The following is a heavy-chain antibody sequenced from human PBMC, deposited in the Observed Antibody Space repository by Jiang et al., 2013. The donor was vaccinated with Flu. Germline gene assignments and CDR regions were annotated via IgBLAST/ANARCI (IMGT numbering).Heavy chain of an antibody. Sequence: SGAEVKKPGSSVKVSCKASGGTFSSYAISWVRQAPGQGLEWMGRIIPILGIANYAQKFQGRVTITADKSTSTAYMELSSLRSEDTAVYYCARLSDLGGSYYLTLYDPWGQGTLVTVSS. J-gene: IGHJ5*02. CDR2: IIPILGIA. V-gene: IGHV1-69*04. CDR3: ARLSDLGGSYYLTLYDP. D-gene: IGHD1-26*01. CDR1: GGTFSSYA.